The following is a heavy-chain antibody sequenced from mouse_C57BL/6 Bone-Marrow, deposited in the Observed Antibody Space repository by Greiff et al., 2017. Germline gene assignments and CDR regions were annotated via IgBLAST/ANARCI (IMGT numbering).Heavy chain of an antibody. CDR2: ILPGSGST. Sequence: QVQLQQSGAELMKPGASVKLSCKATGYTFTGYWIEWVKQRPGHGLEWIGEILPGSGSTTYNEKFKGKATFTVDTSSNTAYMQLSSLTTEDSAIYYCARSCYDYGLFAYWGQGTLVTVSA. J-gene: IGHJ3*01. CDR1: GYTFTGYW. D-gene: IGHD2-4*01. V-gene: IGHV1-9*01. CDR3: ARSCYDYGLFAY.